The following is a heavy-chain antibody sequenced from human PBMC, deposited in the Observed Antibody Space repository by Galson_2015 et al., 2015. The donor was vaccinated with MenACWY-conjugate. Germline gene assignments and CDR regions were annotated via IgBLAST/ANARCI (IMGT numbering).Heavy chain of an antibody. CDR3: ARAPSDNDYLIAMDV. D-gene: IGHD3-16*01. J-gene: IGHJ6*02. Sequence: SLRLSCAASGFIFNTYWMHWVRQAPGKGLVWVSRINYDGSGTSYADSVRGRFTISRDNAKNTLYLQMNSLRAEDTALYYCARAPSDNDYLIAMDVWGQGTTVTVSS. V-gene: IGHV3-74*01. CDR2: INYDGSGT. CDR1: GFIFNTYW.